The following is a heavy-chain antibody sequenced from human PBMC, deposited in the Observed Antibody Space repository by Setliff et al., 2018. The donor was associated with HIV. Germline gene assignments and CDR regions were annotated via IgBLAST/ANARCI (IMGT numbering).Heavy chain of an antibody. J-gene: IGHJ3*02. CDR2: IHYTGNT. D-gene: IGHD3-22*01. Sequence: SETLSLTCTVSGGSISGGGYYWSWIRQHPGKGLDWIGFIHYTGNTNYNPSLKSRVTMSTDTSKNQLSLKLNSVTAADTAVYYCARHWNYDTGLDPFDIWGQGTMVTVSS. CDR1: GGSISGGGYY. V-gene: IGHV4-61*08. CDR3: ARHWNYDTGLDPFDI.